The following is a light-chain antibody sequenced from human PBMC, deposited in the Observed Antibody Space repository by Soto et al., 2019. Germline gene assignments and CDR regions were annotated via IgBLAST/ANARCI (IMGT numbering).Light chain of an antibody. V-gene: IGLV2-23*01. Sequence: QSALTQPASVSGSPGQSITISCTGTTSDVGTYDLVSWYQQYPGKAPKLIIYEASKRPSGVSNRFSGSKSGNTASLTISDLQVEDEADYYCCSYAGLNLVIFGGGTKLTVL. J-gene: IGLJ2*01. CDR1: TSDVGTYDL. CDR3: CSYAGLNLVI. CDR2: EAS.